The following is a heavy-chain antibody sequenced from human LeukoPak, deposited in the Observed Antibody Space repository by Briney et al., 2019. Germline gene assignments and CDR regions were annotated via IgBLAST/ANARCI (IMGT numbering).Heavy chain of an antibody. V-gene: IGHV3-23*01. CDR1: GFTFSSFA. CDR2: IFGSGGVT. J-gene: IGHJ4*02. Sequence: GSLRLSCAASGFTFSSFAMSWVRQAPGKGLEWVSAIFGSGGVTFYADSVKGRFTISRDNAKNSLYLQMHSLRADDTAVYYCARGAIFGVVITYWGQGTLVTVSS. CDR3: ARGAIFGVVITY. D-gene: IGHD3-3*01.